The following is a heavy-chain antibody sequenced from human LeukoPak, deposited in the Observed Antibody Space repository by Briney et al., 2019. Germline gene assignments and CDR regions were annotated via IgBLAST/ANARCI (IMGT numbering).Heavy chain of an antibody. CDR2: ITWDGGST. CDR1: GFTFDDYV. Sequence: PGGSLRLSCAASGFTFDDYVFHWVRQAPGKGLEWVSLITWDGGSTYYANSVKGRFTISRDNSKNFLYLQMNRLRAEDTALYYCARTEPDHYYYMDVWGKGTTVTVSS. V-gene: IGHV3-43D*03. J-gene: IGHJ6*03. CDR3: ARTEPDHYYYMDV. D-gene: IGHD1-14*01.